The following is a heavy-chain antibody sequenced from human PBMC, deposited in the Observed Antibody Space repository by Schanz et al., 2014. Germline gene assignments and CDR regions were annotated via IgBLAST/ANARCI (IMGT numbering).Heavy chain of an antibody. Sequence: EVQLLESGGGLVQPGGSLRLSCAASGFIVRSNYMTWVRQAPGKGLVWVARINSVGSNTDYADSVTGRFTISRDNAKNTLYLQMNTLRAEDTAVYYCANNWNLDYWGQGTLVAVSS. D-gene: IGHD1-20*01. CDR3: ANNWNLDY. CDR1: GFIVRSNY. CDR2: INSVGSNT. J-gene: IGHJ4*02. V-gene: IGHV3-74*02.